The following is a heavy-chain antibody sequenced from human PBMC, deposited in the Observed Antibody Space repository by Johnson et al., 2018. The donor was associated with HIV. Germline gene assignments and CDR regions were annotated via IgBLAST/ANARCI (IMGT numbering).Heavy chain of an antibody. D-gene: IGHD3-22*01. Sequence: QVQLVESGGGLVQPGGSLRLSCAASGFTFSSYAMHWVRQAPGKGLEWVAVISYDGSNKYHAGSVKGRFSISRDNSKNTLYLQMSSLRTEDTAVYYCARARAIVVNPWGQGTMVTVSS. CDR2: ISYDGSNK. CDR1: GFTFSSYA. V-gene: IGHV3-30-3*01. J-gene: IGHJ3*01. CDR3: ARARAIVVNP.